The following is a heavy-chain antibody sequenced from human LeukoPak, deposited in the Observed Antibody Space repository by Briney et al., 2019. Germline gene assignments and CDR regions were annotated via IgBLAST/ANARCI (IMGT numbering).Heavy chain of an antibody. V-gene: IGHV3-30*03. D-gene: IGHD6-19*01. CDR3: ARDFPGYSSGWYGGGDY. J-gene: IGHJ4*02. CDR2: ISNDGSRK. Sequence: PGGSLRLSCAPSEFAFSRHGMHWVRQAPGKGLEWVAIISNDGSRKYYAHSVEGRFTISRDNSKNTLYLQMNSLRAEDTAVYYCARDFPGYSSGWYGGGDYWGQGTLVTVSS. CDR1: EFAFSRHG.